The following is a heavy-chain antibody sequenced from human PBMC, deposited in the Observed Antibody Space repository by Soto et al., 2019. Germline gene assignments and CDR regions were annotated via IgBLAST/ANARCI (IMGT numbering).Heavy chain of an antibody. CDR3: AREGGGTTGILTGYYVS. J-gene: IGHJ4*02. CDR2: INPSGGST. Sequence: GASVKVSCKASGYTFTSYYIHWVRQAPGQGLEWMGIINPSGGSTSYAQKFQGRVTMTRDTSTSTVYMELSSLRSEDTAVYYCAREGGGTTGILTGYYVSWGQGTMVTV. V-gene: IGHV1-46*01. CDR1: GYTFTSYY. D-gene: IGHD3-9*01.